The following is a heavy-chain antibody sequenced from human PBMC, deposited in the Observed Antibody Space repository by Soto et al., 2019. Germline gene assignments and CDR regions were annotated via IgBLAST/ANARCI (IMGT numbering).Heavy chain of an antibody. J-gene: IGHJ3*02. CDR3: ARIIAVAGADAFDI. CDR2: IYPDDSDT. CDR1: GYTFTTYW. Sequence: GESLKISCKGSGYTFTTYWIDWVLQIPGKGLEWMGIIYPDDSDTRYGPSFQGQVTISADKSNSTAYLQWSSLQASDTAMYYCARIIAVAGADAFDIWGPGTMVTVS. V-gene: IGHV5-51*01. D-gene: IGHD6-19*01.